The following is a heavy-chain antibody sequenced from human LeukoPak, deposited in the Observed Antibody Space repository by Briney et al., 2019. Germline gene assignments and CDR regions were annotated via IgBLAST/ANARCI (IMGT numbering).Heavy chain of an antibody. CDR1: GFTFSSYW. V-gene: IGHV3-7*03. Sequence: GGSLRLSCAASGFTFSSYWMSWVRQAPGKGLEWVANIKTDGSEKIYVDSLKGRFTISRDNAKNSLYLQMNSLRAEDTALYFCAQWSRYFDYWGQGTLVTVSS. CDR2: IKTDGSEK. CDR3: AQWSRYFDY. J-gene: IGHJ4*02. D-gene: IGHD1-26*01.